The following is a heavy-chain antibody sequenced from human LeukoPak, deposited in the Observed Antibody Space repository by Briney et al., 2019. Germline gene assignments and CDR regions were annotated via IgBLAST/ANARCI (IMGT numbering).Heavy chain of an antibody. J-gene: IGHJ5*02. D-gene: IGHD4-17*01. CDR1: GGSISSYY. V-gene: IGHV4-59*01. CDR2: IYYSGST. CDR3: ARGHDYGDYLNWFDP. Sequence: PSETLSLTCTVSGGSISSYYWSWIRQPPGKGLEWIGYIYYSGSTNYNPSLKSRVTISVDTSKNQFSLKLSSVTAADTAVYYCARGHDYGDYLNWFDPRGQGTLVTVSS.